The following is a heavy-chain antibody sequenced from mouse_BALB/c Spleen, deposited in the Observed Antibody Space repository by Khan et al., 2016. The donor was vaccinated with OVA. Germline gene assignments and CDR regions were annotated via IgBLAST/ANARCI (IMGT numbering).Heavy chain of an antibody. D-gene: IGHD2-14*01. Sequence: QIQLVQSGPELKKPGETVKISCKASGYTFTNNGMNWVKQNPGKGLKWMGWINTYTGEPTYVDDFKGRFAFSLETSATTAYLQINNHKNEDTATYFCARVGYAGTMDYWGQGTSVTVSS. CDR2: INTYTGEP. CDR3: ARVGYAGTMDY. J-gene: IGHJ4*01. CDR1: GYTFTNNG. V-gene: IGHV9-3-1*01.